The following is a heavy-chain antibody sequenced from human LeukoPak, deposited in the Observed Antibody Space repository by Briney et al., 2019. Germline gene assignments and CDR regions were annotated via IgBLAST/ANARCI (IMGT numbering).Heavy chain of an antibody. J-gene: IGHJ4*02. Sequence: ASVKVSCKASGYTFTAYYMHWVRQAPGQGLEWMGWINPNSGGTNYAQKFQGRVTMTRDTSISTAYMELSRLRSDDTAVYYCAREVEGAAADPSPFDYWGQGTLVTVSS. CDR1: GYTFTAYY. V-gene: IGHV1-2*02. CDR2: INPNSGGT. D-gene: IGHD6-13*01. CDR3: AREVEGAAADPSPFDY.